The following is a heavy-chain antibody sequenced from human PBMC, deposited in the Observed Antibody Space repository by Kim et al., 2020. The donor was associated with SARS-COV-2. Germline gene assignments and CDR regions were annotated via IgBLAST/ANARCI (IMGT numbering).Heavy chain of an antibody. CDR2: IDGSDGTT. Sequence: GGSLRLSCTTSGFTFTGYAMSWVRQAPGKGLEWVSSIDGSDGTTYYVDSVKGRFTISRDNSKNTLYLQMNSLRADDTAVYHCMKGGWGWIWDHWGQGTRV. CDR1: GFTFTGYA. V-gene: IGHV3-23*01. J-gene: IGHJ4*02. D-gene: IGHD2-2*03. CDR3: MKGGWGWIWDH.